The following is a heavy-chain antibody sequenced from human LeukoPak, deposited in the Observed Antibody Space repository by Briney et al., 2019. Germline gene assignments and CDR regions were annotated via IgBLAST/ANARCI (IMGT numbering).Heavy chain of an antibody. V-gene: IGHV3-30*03. J-gene: IGHJ4*02. CDR2: ISYDGKKN. Sequence: GGSLRLSCAASGFTFSHFEMHWVRQAPNKGLEWVAVISYDGKKNYYADSVKGRFTLSRDDSKNTVYLQMNRLRAEDTAVYFCVRGSKIRGVIPEGEFDYWGQGTLVTVSS. CDR3: VRGSKIRGVIPEGEFDY. D-gene: IGHD3-10*01. CDR1: GFTFSHFE.